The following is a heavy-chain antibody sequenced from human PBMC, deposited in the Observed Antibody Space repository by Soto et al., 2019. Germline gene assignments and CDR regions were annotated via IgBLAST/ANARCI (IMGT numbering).Heavy chain of an antibody. V-gene: IGHV3-74*01. CDR3: ARESGDWPLNWFDP. CDR2: ITSDGKSK. D-gene: IGHD2-21*02. Sequence: GSLRRSCAASGFNFTNHCMHWVRQAPGKGLVWVSRITSDGKSKAYAESVKGRFAISRDNAKNTVYLQMNGLTVEDTAVYYCARESGDWPLNWFDPWGQGTLVTVSS. J-gene: IGHJ5*02. CDR1: GFNFTNHC.